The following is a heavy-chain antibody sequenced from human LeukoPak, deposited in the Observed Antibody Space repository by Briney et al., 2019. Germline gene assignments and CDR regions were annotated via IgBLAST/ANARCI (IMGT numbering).Heavy chain of an antibody. J-gene: IGHJ4*02. CDR3: ARLDCLVEGCYNH. D-gene: IGHD2-15*01. V-gene: IGHV4-59*08. CDR2: VSSDGTT. CDR1: GDSVTSSY. Sequence: PSETLSLTCSVSGDSVTSSYWNWIRQPPGKGLEWMGYVSSDGTTNYTPSLRSRLIMSVDTAKNDISLILTSVTAADTAIYYCARLDCLVEGCYNHWGRGTLVTVSS.